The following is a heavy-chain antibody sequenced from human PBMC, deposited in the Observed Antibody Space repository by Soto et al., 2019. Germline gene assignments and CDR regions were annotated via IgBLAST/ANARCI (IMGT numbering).Heavy chain of an antibody. CDR2: IYYSGST. V-gene: IGHV4-39*01. CDR3: ASRIAASRSLDY. CDR1: GGSISSSSYY. J-gene: IGHJ4*02. Sequence: SETLSLTCTVSGGSISSSSYYWGWIRQPPGKGLEWIGSIYYSGSTYYNPSLKSRVTISVDTSKNQFSLKLSSVTAADTAVYYCASRIAASRSLDYWGQGTLVTVSS. D-gene: IGHD6-13*01.